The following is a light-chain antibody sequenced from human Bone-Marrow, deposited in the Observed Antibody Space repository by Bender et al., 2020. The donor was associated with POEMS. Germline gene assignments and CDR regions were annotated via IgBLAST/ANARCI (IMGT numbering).Light chain of an antibody. CDR3: CSYADNSVWV. V-gene: IGLV2-11*01. CDR1: SSDVGGYIY. CDR2: EVR. J-gene: IGLJ3*02. Sequence: QSALTQPRSLSGSPGQSVTISCTGTSSDVGGYIYVSWYQQHPGKAPKLLIYEVRKRPSGVSNRFSGSKSDNTASLTISGLQAEDEADFYCCSYADNSVWVFGGGTKLTVL.